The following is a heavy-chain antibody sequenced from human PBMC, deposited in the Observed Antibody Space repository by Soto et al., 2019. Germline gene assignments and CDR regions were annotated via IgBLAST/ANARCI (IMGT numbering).Heavy chain of an antibody. Sequence: QVQLVQSGAEVKKPGASVKVSCKASGYTFTSYDMPWVRQAPGQGLEWMGWINAGNGNTKYSQKFQGRVTITSDTSASTASMELSSLRSADAAVYYGARLGVDASFDFWGQGTLVTVSS. J-gene: IGHJ4*02. CDR2: INAGNGNT. CDR1: GYTFTSYD. D-gene: IGHD2-8*01. CDR3: ARLGVDASFDF. V-gene: IGHV1-3*01.